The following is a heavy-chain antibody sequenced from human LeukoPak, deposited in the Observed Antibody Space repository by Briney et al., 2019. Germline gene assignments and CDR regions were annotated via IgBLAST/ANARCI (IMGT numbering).Heavy chain of an antibody. CDR2: ISGSGGST. V-gene: IGHV3-23*01. CDR1: GFTFSSYA. D-gene: IGHD2-2*01. Sequence: GGSLRLSCAASGFTFSSYAMSWVRQAPGKGLEWVSAISGSGGSTYYADSVKGRFTISRDNSKNTLYLQMNSLRAEDTAVYYCAKIGGALDQLLWWSAGYFDYWGQGTLVTVSS. CDR3: AKIGGALDQLLWWSAGYFDY. J-gene: IGHJ4*02.